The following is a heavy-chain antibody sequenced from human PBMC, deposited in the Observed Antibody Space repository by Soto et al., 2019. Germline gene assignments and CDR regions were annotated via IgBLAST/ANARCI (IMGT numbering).Heavy chain of an antibody. V-gene: IGHV4-39*01. CDR2: IYYSGST. D-gene: IGHD2-2*01. CDR1: GGSISSSSYY. Sequence: SETLSLTCTVSGGSISSSSYYWGWIRQPPGKGLEWIGSIYYSGSTYYNPSFKSRVTISVDTSKNQFSLKLSSVTAADTAVYYCARHPNPTIVPAAIHKRNNWFDPWGQGTLVTVSS. CDR3: ARHPNPTIVPAAIHKRNNWFDP. J-gene: IGHJ5*02.